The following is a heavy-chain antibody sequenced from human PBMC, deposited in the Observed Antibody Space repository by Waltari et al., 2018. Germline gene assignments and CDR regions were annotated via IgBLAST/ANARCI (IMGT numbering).Heavy chain of an antibody. Sequence: VQLVESGGGVVQPGRSLRLSCAASGFTFSSYGMHWVRQAPGKGLEWVSAISGSGGSTYYADSVKGRFTISRDNSKNTLYLQMNSLRAEDTAVYYCAKDRPTGVVYDYWGQGTLVTVSS. CDR1: GFTFSSYG. J-gene: IGHJ4*02. CDR3: AKDRPTGVVYDY. D-gene: IGHD3-3*01. V-gene: IGHV3-23*04. CDR2: ISGSGGST.